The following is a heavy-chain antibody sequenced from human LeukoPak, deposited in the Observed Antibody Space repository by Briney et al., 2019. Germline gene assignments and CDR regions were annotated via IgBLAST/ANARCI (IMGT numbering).Heavy chain of an antibody. Sequence: GGSLRLSCAASGFTFSDYYMTWIRQAPGKGLVWVSRVNPQGSGTSYTDSVKGRFTISRDNAKDALHLQMDNLRAEDTAVYYCARARWSSTGWFLGYWGQGTLVTVSS. D-gene: IGHD6-19*01. J-gene: IGHJ4*02. V-gene: IGHV3-74*01. CDR1: GFTFSDYY. CDR3: ARARWSSTGWFLGY. CDR2: VNPQGSGT.